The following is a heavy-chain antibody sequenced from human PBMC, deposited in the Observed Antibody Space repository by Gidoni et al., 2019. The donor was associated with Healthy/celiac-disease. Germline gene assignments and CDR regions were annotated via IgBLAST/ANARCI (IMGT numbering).Heavy chain of an antibody. CDR1: GVTFSAYY. CDR3: ARDPPPTYYYDSSGPLAFDI. Sequence: QVQLVESGGGLVKPGGSLRLSCSPSGVTFSAYYLSWIRQAPGNGLEWVSYISSSSSYTNYADSVKGRFTISRDNAKNSLYLQMNSLRAEDTAVYYCARDPPPTYYYDSSGPLAFDIWGQGTMVTVSS. J-gene: IGHJ3*02. CDR2: ISSSSSYT. V-gene: IGHV3-11*05. D-gene: IGHD3-22*01.